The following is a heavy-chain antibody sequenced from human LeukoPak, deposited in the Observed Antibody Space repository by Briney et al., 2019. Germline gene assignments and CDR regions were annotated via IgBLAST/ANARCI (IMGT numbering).Heavy chain of an antibody. CDR2: IYPGDSDT. D-gene: IGHD3-3*01. CDR1: GYTFSSYW. CDR3: ARRGRGDFWSGYYTSDYYFDY. V-gene: IGHV5-51*01. Sequence: GESLKISCKGSGYTFSSYWIGWVRQMPGKGLEWMGIIYPGDSDTRYSPSFQGQVIISADKSISTAYLQWSSLKASDTAMYYCARRGRGDFWSGYYTSDYYFDYWGQGTLVTVSS. J-gene: IGHJ4*02.